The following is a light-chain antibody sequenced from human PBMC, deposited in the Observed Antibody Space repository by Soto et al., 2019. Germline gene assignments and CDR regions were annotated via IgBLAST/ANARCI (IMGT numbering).Light chain of an antibody. Sequence: EIVLTPSPGTLSLSPVERATFSCRASQSVSSSYIAWYQQKRGQAPRRLIYGASIRATGIPDRFSGSGSGTDFTLTISRLEPEDFALYYCQQYHTSPLTFGQGTKVDIK. V-gene: IGKV3-20*01. CDR1: QSVSSSY. J-gene: IGKJ1*01. CDR3: QQYHTSPLT. CDR2: GAS.